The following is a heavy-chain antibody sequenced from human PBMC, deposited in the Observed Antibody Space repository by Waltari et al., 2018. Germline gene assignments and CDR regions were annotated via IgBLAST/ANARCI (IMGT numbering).Heavy chain of an antibody. J-gene: IGHJ4*02. V-gene: IGHV3-23*01. CDR1: GFTFSCTA. CDR3: AKEGIQLWFFFDY. Sequence: EVQLLESGGGLVQRGGSLRISCAASGFTFSCTAMSWDRQAPGKGLEWVSAISGSGGSTYYADSVKGRFTISRDNSKNTLYLQMNSLRAEDTAVYYCAKEGIQLWFFFDYWGQGSLVTVSS. D-gene: IGHD5-18*01. CDR2: ISGSGGST.